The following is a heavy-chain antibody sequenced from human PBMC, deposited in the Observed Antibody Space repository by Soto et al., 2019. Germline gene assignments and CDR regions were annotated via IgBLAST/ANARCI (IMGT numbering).Heavy chain of an antibody. Sequence: GGSLRLSCAASGFTFSSYSMNWVRQAPGKGLEWVSSISSSSSYIYYADSVKGRFTISRDNAKNSLYLQMNSLRAEDTAVYYCARDSRNWNDVPSHWGQGTLVTISS. J-gene: IGHJ4*02. V-gene: IGHV3-21*01. D-gene: IGHD1-1*01. CDR2: ISSSSSYI. CDR3: ARDSRNWNDVPSH. CDR1: GFTFSSYS.